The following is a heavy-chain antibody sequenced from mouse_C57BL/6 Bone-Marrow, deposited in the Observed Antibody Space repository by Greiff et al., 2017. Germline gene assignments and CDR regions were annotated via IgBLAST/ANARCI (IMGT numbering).Heavy chain of an antibody. CDR2: ISYDGSN. CDR1: GYSITSGYY. J-gene: IGHJ3*01. D-gene: IGHD2-4*01. Sequence: ESGPGLVKPSQSLSLTCSVTGYSITSGYYWNWIRQFPGNKLEWMGYISYDGSNNYNPSLKNRISITRDPSKNQFFLKLNSVTTEDTATYYCARDAYDYDSFAYWGQGTLVTVSA. CDR3: ARDAYDYDSFAY. V-gene: IGHV3-6*01.